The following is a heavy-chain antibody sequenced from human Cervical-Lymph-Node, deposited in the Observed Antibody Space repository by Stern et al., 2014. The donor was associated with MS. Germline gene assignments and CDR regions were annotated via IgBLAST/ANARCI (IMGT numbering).Heavy chain of an antibody. CDR3: ARHVQGFDY. J-gene: IGHJ4*02. CDR1: GYSFTIYY. CDR2: TSPYDSDT. V-gene: IGHV5-51*01. Sequence: EVQLVQSGAEVKKPGESLKISCKLSGYSFTIYYIAWVRQMPGKGLYEMGLTSPYDSDTTASPSFEGQFPISAYKSLTTAYLQWSSLRASDTAMYYCARHVQGFDYWGQGTLVTVSS.